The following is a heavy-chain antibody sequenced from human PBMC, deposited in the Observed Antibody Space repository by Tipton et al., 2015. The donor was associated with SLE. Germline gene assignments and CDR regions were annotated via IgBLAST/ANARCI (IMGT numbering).Heavy chain of an antibody. Sequence: TLSLTCTVSGAPISSSYLSWLRQPPGKGLEWIGLIYYSGSANYNPSLKSRVTISMDTSKNQFSLKVSSVTAADTAVYYCAQLEGDGYDHYYFHYWGQGTLVTVSS. CDR2: IYYSGSA. D-gene: IGHD5-24*01. CDR1: GAPISSSY. J-gene: IGHJ4*02. V-gene: IGHV4-59*01. CDR3: AQLEGDGYDHYYFHY.